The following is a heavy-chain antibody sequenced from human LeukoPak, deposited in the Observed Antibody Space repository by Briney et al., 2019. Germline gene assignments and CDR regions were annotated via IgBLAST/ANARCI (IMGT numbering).Heavy chain of an antibody. D-gene: IGHD6-19*01. J-gene: IGHJ4*02. CDR3: AKGLSYSSGWRPGGY. V-gene: IGHV3-11*01. Sequence: PGGSLRLSCAASGFTFSDYYMSWIRQAPGKGLEWVAYIGSSGSTIYYADSVKGRFTISRDNAKNSLYLQMNSLRAEDTALYYCAKGLSYSSGWRPGGYWGQGTLVTVSS. CDR2: IGSSGSTI. CDR1: GFTFSDYY.